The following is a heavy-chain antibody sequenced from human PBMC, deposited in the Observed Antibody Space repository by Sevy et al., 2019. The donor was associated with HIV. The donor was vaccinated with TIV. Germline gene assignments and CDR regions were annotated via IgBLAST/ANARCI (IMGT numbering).Heavy chain of an antibody. D-gene: IGHD3-22*01. CDR1: GLSFSNAW. CDR2: IRSETGGGTT. CDR3: AIDLRRDGMIVVPFEK. Sequence: GGSLRLSCAASGLSFSNAWMAWVRQAPGKGLEWVGRIRSETGGGTTDFAAFAKGKFTISRDDPKNTLNLQMNSLKTEDTAVYYCAIDLRRDGMIVVPFEKWGLGTLVTVSS. J-gene: IGHJ4*02. V-gene: IGHV3-15*01.